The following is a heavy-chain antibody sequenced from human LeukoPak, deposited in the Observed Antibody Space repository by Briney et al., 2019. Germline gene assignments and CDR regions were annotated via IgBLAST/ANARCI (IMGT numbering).Heavy chain of an antibody. J-gene: IGHJ4*02. V-gene: IGHV3-7*01. Sequence: GRSLRLSCAASGFTFSSYWMSWVRQAPGKGLEWVANIKQDGSEKYYVDSVKGRFTISRDNAKNSLYLQMNSLRAEDTAVYYCTRDGTNSCYADWGQGTLVTVSS. CDR2: IKQDGSEK. CDR3: TRDGTNSCYAD. D-gene: IGHD2-2*01. CDR1: GFTFSSYW.